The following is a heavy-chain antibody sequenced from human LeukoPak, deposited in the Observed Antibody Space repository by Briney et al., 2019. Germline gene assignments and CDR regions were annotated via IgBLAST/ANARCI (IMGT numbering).Heavy chain of an antibody. V-gene: IGHV4-59*13. Sequence: PSETLSLTCSVSGGSFTNYYCNWIRQSPGKGLEWIGHISYSGSTNYNPSLKSRVTILVDTSKHQFSLKLSSVTAADTAVYYCARASVVPAALFDYWGQGTLVTVSS. CDR3: ARASVVPAALFDY. CDR2: ISYSGST. CDR1: GGSFTNYY. J-gene: IGHJ4*02. D-gene: IGHD2-2*01.